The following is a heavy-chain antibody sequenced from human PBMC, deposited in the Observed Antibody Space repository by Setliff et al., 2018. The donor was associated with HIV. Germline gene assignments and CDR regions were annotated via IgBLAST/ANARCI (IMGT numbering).Heavy chain of an antibody. Sequence: PGGSLRLSCAASGFTFSNYELNWVRQAPGKGLEWVSYISSSGGTIYYADSVKGRFTISRDNAKNSLYLQMSSLRAEDTAVYYCARERGGTPGWGAFDIWGQGTMVTVSS. CDR1: GFTFSNYE. J-gene: IGHJ3*02. CDR2: ISSSGGTI. D-gene: IGHD3-16*01. V-gene: IGHV3-48*03. CDR3: ARERGGTPGWGAFDI.